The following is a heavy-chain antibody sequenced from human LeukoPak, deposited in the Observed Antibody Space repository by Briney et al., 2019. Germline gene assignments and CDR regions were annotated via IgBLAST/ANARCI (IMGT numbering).Heavy chain of an antibody. D-gene: IGHD6-6*01. CDR2: IYYSGST. CDR1: GGSISSGGYY. J-gene: IGHJ3*02. Sequence: SETLSLTCTVSGGSISSGGYYWSWIRQHPGKGLEWIGYIYYSGSTYYNPSLKSRVTISVDTSKNQFSLKLSSVTAADTAVYYCARVKARAFDIWGQGTMVTVSS. V-gene: IGHV4-31*03. CDR3: ARVKARAFDI.